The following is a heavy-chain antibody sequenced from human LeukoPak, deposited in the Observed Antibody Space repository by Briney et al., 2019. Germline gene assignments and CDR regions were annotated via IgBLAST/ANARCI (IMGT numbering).Heavy chain of an antibody. CDR1: GFTFSSYA. D-gene: IGHD3-10*01. CDR2: ISGSGGST. Sequence: GSLRLSCAASGFTFSSYAMSWVRQAPGKGLEWVSAISGSGGSTYYADSVKGRFTISRDNSKNTLYLQMNSLRAEDTAVYYCAKLSGSGSYREYFQHWGQGTLVTVSS. CDR3: AKLSGSGSYREYFQH. V-gene: IGHV3-23*01. J-gene: IGHJ1*01.